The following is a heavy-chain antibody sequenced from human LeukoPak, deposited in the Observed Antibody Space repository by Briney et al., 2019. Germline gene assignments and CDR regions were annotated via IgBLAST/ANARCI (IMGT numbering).Heavy chain of an antibody. CDR1: GFTFSSYS. Sequence: PGGSLKLSCAASGFTFSSYSMNWVRQAPGKGLEWVSYISSSSGTIYYADSVKGRFTISRDNAKNSLYLQMNSLRDDDTAMYYCARERFGDFDYGGQGTLVTVSS. V-gene: IGHV3-48*02. CDR3: ARERFGDFDY. J-gene: IGHJ4*02. D-gene: IGHD3-10*01. CDR2: ISSSSGTI.